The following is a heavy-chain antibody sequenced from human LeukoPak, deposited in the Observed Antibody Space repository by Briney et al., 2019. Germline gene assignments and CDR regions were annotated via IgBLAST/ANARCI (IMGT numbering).Heavy chain of an antibody. V-gene: IGHV1-2*02. CDR2: INPNSGGT. CDR1: GYTFTGYY. Sequence: AASVKVSCKASGYTFTGYYMHWVRQAPGQGLEWMGWINPNSGGTNYAQKFQGRVTMTRDTSISTAYMELSRLRSDDTAVYYCARLDRGINAAHFDYWGQGTLVTVSS. J-gene: IGHJ4*02. D-gene: IGHD6-25*01. CDR3: ARLDRGINAAHFDY.